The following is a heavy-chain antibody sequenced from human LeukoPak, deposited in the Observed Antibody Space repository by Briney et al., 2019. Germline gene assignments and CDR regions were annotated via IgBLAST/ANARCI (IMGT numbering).Heavy chain of an antibody. D-gene: IGHD3-22*01. CDR3: AREGLTHYYDSSGYEDY. Sequence: GGSLRLSCAASGFTFSSYAMHWVRQAPGKGLEWVAVISYDGSNKYYADSVKGRFTISRDNSKNTLYLQMNSLRAEDTAVYYCAREGLTHYYDSSGYEDYWGQGTLVTVSS. J-gene: IGHJ4*02. CDR1: GFTFSSYA. CDR2: ISYDGSNK. V-gene: IGHV3-30-3*01.